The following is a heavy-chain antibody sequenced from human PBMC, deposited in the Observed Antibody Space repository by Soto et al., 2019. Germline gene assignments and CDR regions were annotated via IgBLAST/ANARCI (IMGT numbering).Heavy chain of an antibody. J-gene: IGHJ4*02. CDR1: GHSFTSYW. Sequence: PGESLKISCKGSGHSFTSYWIGWVRQMPGKGLEWMGIIYPGDSDTRYSPSFQGQVTISADKSISTAYLQWSSLKASDTARYYCARQEVSCSGTSCYGVYFDYWGQGTLVTVSS. CDR2: IYPGDSDT. V-gene: IGHV5-51*01. D-gene: IGHD2-2*01. CDR3: ARQEVSCSGTSCYGVYFDY.